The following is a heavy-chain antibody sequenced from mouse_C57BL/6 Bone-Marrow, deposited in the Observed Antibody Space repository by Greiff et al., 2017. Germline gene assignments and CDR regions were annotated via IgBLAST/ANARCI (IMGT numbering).Heavy chain of an antibody. CDR3: ARDPFYYGYDY. CDR2: IDPANGNT. Sequence: EVKLVESVAELVRPGASVKLSCTASGFNIKNTYMHWVKQRPEQGLEWIGRIDPANGNTNYATKFQGKAPITADTSSNTAYLQLSSRTSEYTAIYYCARDPFYYGYDYWGQGTTLTVSS. J-gene: IGHJ2*01. V-gene: IGHV14-3*01. D-gene: IGHD2-2*01. CDR1: GFNIKNTY.